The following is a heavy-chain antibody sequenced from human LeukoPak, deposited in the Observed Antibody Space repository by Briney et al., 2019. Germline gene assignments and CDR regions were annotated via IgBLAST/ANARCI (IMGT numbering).Heavy chain of an antibody. CDR2: ISGSGNTM. D-gene: IGHD2-15*01. Sequence: GGSLRLSCAASGFTFSSYGMHWVRQAPGKGPEWFSYISGSGNTMYYADSVKGRFTISRDNAKNSLYLQMNSLRAEDTAVYYCARCSGVSCFAPYFDYWGQGALVTVSS. CDR1: GFTFSSYG. J-gene: IGHJ4*02. CDR3: ARCSGVSCFAPYFDY. V-gene: IGHV3-48*04.